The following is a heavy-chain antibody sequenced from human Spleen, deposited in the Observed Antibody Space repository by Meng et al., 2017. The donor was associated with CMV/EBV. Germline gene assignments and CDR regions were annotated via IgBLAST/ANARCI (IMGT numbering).Heavy chain of an antibody. CDR1: GGTFSRHT. D-gene: IGHD3-10*01. J-gene: IGHJ5*02. CDR2: TIPILGLA. V-gene: IGHV1-69*02. Sequence: SVKVSCKASGGTFSRHTISWVRQAPGQGLEWMGRTIPILGLANYAQKFQGRVTITADKSTNTAYMELSSLRSEDTAVYYCARGPPTTMNWFDPWGQGTLVTVSS. CDR3: ARGPPTTMNWFDP.